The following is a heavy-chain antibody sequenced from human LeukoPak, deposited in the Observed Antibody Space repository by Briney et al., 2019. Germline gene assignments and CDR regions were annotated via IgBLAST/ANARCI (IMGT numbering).Heavy chain of an antibody. J-gene: IGHJ4*02. Sequence: GVSLRLSCEASGFTFRSYSMNWVRQAPGKGLEWLSYISSTSSAIYYADSLKGRVTISIDNAKNALYLQMNSLRAEDTAVYYCARVIGSYGDSAYWGQGTLVTVSS. CDR2: ISSTSSAI. CDR3: ARVIGSYGDSAY. D-gene: IGHD3-16*01. CDR1: GFTFRSYS. V-gene: IGHV3-48*04.